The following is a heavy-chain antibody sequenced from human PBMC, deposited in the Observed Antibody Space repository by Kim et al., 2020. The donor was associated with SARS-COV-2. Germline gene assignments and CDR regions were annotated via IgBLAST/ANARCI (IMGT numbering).Heavy chain of an antibody. V-gene: IGHV3-11*01. CDR3: ARAVAANWFDP. J-gene: IGHJ5*02. Sequence: DSVKGRFTISGDNAKNSLYLQMSSLRPDDTALYYCARAVAANWFDPWGQGTLVTVSS. D-gene: IGHD6-19*01.